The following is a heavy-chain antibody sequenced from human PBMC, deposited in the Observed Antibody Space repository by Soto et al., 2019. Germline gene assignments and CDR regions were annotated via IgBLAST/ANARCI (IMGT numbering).Heavy chain of an antibody. D-gene: IGHD6-6*01. CDR2: IDPSDSYT. V-gene: IGHV5-10-1*01. CDR1: GYSFTSYW. CDR3: ARHRGSSSPRYYYYGMDV. Sequence: GESLKISCKGSGYSFTSYWISWVRQMPGKGLEWMGRIDPSDSYTNYSPSFQGHVTISADKSISTAYLQWSSLKASDTAMYYCARHRGSSSPRYYYYGMDVWGQGTTVTVSS. J-gene: IGHJ6*02.